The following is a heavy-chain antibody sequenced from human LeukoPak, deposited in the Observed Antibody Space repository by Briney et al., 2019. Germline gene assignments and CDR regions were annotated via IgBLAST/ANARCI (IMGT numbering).Heavy chain of an antibody. CDR2: IKGGGSST. D-gene: IGHD4-17*01. V-gene: IGHV3-23*01. CDR1: GFTFSSSA. J-gene: IGHJ4*02. CDR3: AKLPYSATVTTYFAY. Sequence: GGSLRLSCAASGFTFSSSAMSWVRQAPGKGLEWVSAIKGGGSSTYYTDAVKGRFTVSRDDSKDTLYLQMDSLRAEDTAIYYCAKLPYSATVTTYFAYWGQGTLVTVSS.